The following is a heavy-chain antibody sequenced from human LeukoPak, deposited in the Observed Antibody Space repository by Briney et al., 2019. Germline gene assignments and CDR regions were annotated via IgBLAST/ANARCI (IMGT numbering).Heavy chain of an antibody. D-gene: IGHD2-2*01. J-gene: IGHJ4*02. CDR2: INHSGST. CDR1: GGSFSGYY. V-gene: IGHV4-34*01. CDR3: ARGLRGVVVVPAAMGKGFDY. Sequence: SETLSLTCAVYGGSFSGYYWSWSRQPPGRGLEWIGEINHSGSTNYNPSLKSRVTISVDTSKNQFSLKLSSVTAADTAVYYCARGLRGVVVVPAAMGKGFDYWGQGTLVTVSS.